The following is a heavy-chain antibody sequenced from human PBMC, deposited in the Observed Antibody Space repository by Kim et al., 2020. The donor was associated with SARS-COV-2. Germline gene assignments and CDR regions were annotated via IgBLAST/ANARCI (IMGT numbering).Heavy chain of an antibody. CDR2: IYYCGNT. Sequence: SETLSLTCTVSGGSISSHYWSWIRQPPGKGLEWIGYIYYCGNTDYNPSLKGRVTISIDTSKKQFSLELNSVTAADTAIYYCARLGGAASIAYGMDVWGQGATVTVSS. J-gene: IGHJ6*02. V-gene: IGHV4-59*11. CDR1: GGSISSHY. D-gene: IGHD2-15*01. CDR3: ARLGGAASIAYGMDV.